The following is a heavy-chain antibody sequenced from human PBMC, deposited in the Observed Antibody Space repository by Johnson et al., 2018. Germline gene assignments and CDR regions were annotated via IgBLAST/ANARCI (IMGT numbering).Heavy chain of an antibody. J-gene: IGHJ6*02. V-gene: IGHV4-59*01. Sequence: QVQLVQSGPGLVKPSETLSLTCTVSGGSMNNYYWSWIRQPPNKGLEWIAYIFYTGSTNYNPSLKSRVTVSVDTSNNRFSLRLSSVTAADTALYYCARLRSSAGWSGFHTPTYCYYGMDVWGQGTTVTVSS. CDR1: GGSMNNYY. D-gene: IGHD3-3*01. CDR3: ARLRSSAGWSGFHTPTYCYYGMDV. CDR2: IFYTGST.